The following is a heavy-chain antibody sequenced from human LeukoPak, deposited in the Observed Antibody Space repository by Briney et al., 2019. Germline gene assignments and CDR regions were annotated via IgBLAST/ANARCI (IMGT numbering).Heavy chain of an antibody. CDR1: GGSISSSSCY. CDR2: IYHSGNT. V-gene: IGHV4-39*07. D-gene: IGHD3-16*01. J-gene: IGHJ4*02. Sequence: NPSETLSLTCTVSGGSISSSSCYWGWIRQPPGKGLEWIGNIYHSGNTYYNSSLKSRVTISVDTSKNQFSLRLTSVTAADTAVYYCASLRVPGDFDYWGQGTLVTVSS. CDR3: ASLRVPGDFDY.